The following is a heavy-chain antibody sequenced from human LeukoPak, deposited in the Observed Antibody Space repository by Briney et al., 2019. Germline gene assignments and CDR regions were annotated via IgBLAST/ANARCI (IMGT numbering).Heavy chain of an antibody. CDR3: AIEKDGYHDY. D-gene: IGHD5-24*01. Sequence: GGSLRLSCAASGVTFSSDEMNWVRQAPGKGLEWVSYIGTSGRTIYYADSVKGRFTISRDNAKNSLYLQMNSLRAEDTAVYYCAIEKDGYHDYCGQGTLVTVSS. V-gene: IGHV3-48*03. CDR1: GVTFSSDE. CDR2: IGTSGRTI. J-gene: IGHJ4*02.